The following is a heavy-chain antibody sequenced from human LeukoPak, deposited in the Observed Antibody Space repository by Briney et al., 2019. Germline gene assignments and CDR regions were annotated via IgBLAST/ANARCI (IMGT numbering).Heavy chain of an antibody. V-gene: IGHV3-33*01. J-gene: IGHJ4*02. D-gene: IGHD2-15*01. Sequence: GGSLILSCAASGFTFGSHGMHWVRQAPGKGLEWVAVIWYDGSNKYYGDSVKGRFTISRDNSKNTVYLQMNTLRAEDTAVYYCARDLGGSGPDYWGQGTLVTVSS. CDR3: ARDLGGSGPDY. CDR1: GFTFGSHG. CDR2: IWYDGSNK.